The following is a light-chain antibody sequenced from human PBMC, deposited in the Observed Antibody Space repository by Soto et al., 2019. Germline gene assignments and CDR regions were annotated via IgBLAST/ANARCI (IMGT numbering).Light chain of an antibody. J-gene: IGLJ1*01. Sequence: QSALTQPPSASGSPGQSVTISCTGTSRDVGAYNYVSWYQQHPGKAPKLMIYEVNKRPSGVPDRFSASKSGTTASLTVSGLQAEDEADYYCSSYAASNTRYVFGTGTQLTV. CDR2: EVN. CDR3: SSYAASNTRYV. CDR1: SRDVGAYNY. V-gene: IGLV2-8*01.